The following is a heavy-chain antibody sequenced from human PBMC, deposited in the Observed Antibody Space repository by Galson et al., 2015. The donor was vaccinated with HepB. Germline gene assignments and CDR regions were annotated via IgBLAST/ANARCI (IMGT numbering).Heavy chain of an antibody. CDR3: ARRGIAVAGHFDS. D-gene: IGHD6-19*01. V-gene: IGHV5-51*01. J-gene: IGHJ4*02. CDR2: IYPSDSET. Sequence: QSGAEVKKPGESLKISCKGSGYRFTSYWIAWVRQMPGKGLEWMGIIYPSDSETKYSPSFQGRVTISVDKSISTAYLQWSSLKASDTAMYYCARRGIAVAGHFDSWGQGTLVTVSS. CDR1: GYRFTSYW.